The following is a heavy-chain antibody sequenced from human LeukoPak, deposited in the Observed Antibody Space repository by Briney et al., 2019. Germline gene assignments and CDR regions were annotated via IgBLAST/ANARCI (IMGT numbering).Heavy chain of an antibody. CDR1: GGTFSSYA. CDR3: ARVLFTSNNWERYEKSSGIHYFDY. J-gene: IGHJ4*02. Sequence: GASVKVSCKASGGTFSSYAISWVRQAPGQGLEWMGGIIPIFGTANYAQKFQGRVTITADESTSTAYMELSSLRSEDTAVYYCARVLFTSNNWERYEKSSGIHYFDYWGQGTLVTVSS. CDR2: IIPIFGTA. D-gene: IGHD1-1*01. V-gene: IGHV1-69*13.